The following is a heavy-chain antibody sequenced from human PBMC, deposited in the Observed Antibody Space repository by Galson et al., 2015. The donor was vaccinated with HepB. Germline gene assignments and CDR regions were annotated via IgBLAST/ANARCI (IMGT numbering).Heavy chain of an antibody. Sequence: SLRLSCAASGFTFSNAWMTWVRQAPGKGLEWVGRIKSRIDGGTTDYAAPVNGRFTISRDDSKNTLYLQMYSLKAEDSGVYYCTTGFRRGACDDWGQGTLVTVSS. J-gene: IGHJ4*02. CDR2: IKSRIDGGTT. CDR3: TTGFRRGACDD. V-gene: IGHV3-15*01. CDR1: GFTFSNAW. D-gene: IGHD1-26*01.